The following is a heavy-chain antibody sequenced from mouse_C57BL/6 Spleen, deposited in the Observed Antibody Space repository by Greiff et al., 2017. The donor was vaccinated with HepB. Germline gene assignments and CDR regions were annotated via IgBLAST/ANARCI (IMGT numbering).Heavy chain of an antibody. J-gene: IGHJ3*01. Sequence: EVQRVESGGGLVKPGGSLKLSCAASGFTFSDYGMHWVRQAPEKGLEWVAYISSGSSTIYYADTVKGRFTISRDNAKNTLFLQMTSLRSEDTAMYYCARGDYPPWFAYWGQGTLVTVSA. D-gene: IGHD5-5*01. CDR1: GFTFSDYG. V-gene: IGHV5-17*01. CDR3: ARGDYPPWFAY. CDR2: ISSGSSTI.